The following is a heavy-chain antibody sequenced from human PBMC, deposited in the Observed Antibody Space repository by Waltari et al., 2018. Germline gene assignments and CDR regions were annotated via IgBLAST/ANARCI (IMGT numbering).Heavy chain of an antibody. CDR1: GFTFSSYA. CDR3: ARESDRDNWYFDL. V-gene: IGHV3-21*01. Sequence: EVQLVESGGGPVKPGGSLRLSCAASGFTFSSYAMDWVRQAPGKGLEWVSCIGSSSSSYKYYADSVKGRFTISRDTAKNSLYLQMNSLRAEDTAVYYCARESDRDNWYFDLWGRGTLVTVSS. J-gene: IGHJ2*01. CDR2: IGSSSSSYK.